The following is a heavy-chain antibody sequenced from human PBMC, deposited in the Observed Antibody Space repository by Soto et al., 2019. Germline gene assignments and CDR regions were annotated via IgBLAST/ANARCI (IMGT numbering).Heavy chain of an antibody. CDR1: GGTFSSYA. J-gene: IGHJ6*02. CDR3: ARGLYYYDSSGYRPNARYGMDV. D-gene: IGHD3-22*01. V-gene: IGHV1-69*13. CDR2: IIPIFGTA. Sequence: ASVKVSCKASGGTFSSYAISWVRQAPGQGLEWMGGIIPIFGTANYAQKFQGRVTITADESTSTAYMELSSLRSEDTAVYYCARGLYYYDSSGYRPNARYGMDVWGQGTTVTVSS.